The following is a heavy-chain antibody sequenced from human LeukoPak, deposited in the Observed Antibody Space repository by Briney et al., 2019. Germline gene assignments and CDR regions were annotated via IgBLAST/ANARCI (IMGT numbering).Heavy chain of an antibody. CDR1: GYTFTSYD. D-gene: IGHD5-18*01. Sequence: ASVKVSCKASGYTFTSYDINWVRQAPGQALEWMGWITPFNGNTNYAQKFQDRVTITRDRSMSTAYMELSSLRSEDTAMYYCATAPRGYSLTLDYWGQGTLVTVSS. CDR3: ATAPRGYSLTLDY. CDR2: ITPFNGNT. V-gene: IGHV1-45*02. J-gene: IGHJ4*02.